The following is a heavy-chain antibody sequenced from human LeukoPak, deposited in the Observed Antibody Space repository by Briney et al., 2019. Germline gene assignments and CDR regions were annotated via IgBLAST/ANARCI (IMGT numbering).Heavy chain of an antibody. CDR2: MNPNSGNT. D-gene: IGHD4-17*01. CDR1: GYTFTSYD. Sequence: ASVKVSCKASGYTFTSYDINWVRQATGQGLEWMGWMNPNSGNTGYAQKFQGRVTMTRNTSIGTAYMELSSLRSEDTAVYYCARDYGDYVDDAFDIWGQGTMVTVSS. CDR3: ARDYGDYVDDAFDI. J-gene: IGHJ3*02. V-gene: IGHV1-8*01.